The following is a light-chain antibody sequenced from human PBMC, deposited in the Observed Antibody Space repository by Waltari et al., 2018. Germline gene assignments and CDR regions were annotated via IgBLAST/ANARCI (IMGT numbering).Light chain of an antibody. CDR3: QQFYSTPRT. CDR1: QSVLYSSNNKNY. CDR2: WAS. Sequence: DIVMTQSPDSLAVSLGERATINCKSSQSVLYSSNNKNYLAWYQQKPGQPPNLLIYWASTPESGVPDRFSGSGSGSDFTLTISSLQAEDVAVYYCQQFYSTPRTFGQGTKLEI. V-gene: IGKV4-1*01. J-gene: IGKJ2*02.